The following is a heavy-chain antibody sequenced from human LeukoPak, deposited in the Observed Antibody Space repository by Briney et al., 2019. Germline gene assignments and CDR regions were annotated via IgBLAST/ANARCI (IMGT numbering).Heavy chain of an antibody. J-gene: IGHJ4*02. Sequence: GGSLRLSCTVSGFTVSRNSMSWVRQAPGKGLEWVSFIYSGTIHYSDSVKGRFTIPRDNSKNTLYLQMNSLRAEDTAVYYCARRAGAYSHPYDYWGQGTLVTVSS. CDR1: GFTVSRNS. CDR3: ARRAGAYSHPYDY. CDR2: IYSGTI. D-gene: IGHD4/OR15-4a*01. V-gene: IGHV3-53*01.